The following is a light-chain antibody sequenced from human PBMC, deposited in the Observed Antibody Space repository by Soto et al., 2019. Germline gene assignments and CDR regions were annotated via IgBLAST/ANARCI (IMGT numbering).Light chain of an antibody. CDR1: QTISTW. CDR2: DAS. J-gene: IGKJ5*01. V-gene: IGKV1-5*01. CDR3: QHYLNYPIT. Sequence: DIQVTQSPPTLSASVGDRVTITCRASQTISTWMAWYQQKPGKAPKLLVYDASTLQSGVASRFSGSGSGTEFTLIISGLQSEDFATYYCQHYLNYPITFGQGTRLEIK.